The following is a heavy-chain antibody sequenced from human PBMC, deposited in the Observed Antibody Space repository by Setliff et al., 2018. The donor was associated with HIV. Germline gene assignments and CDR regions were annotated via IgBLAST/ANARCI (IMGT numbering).Heavy chain of an antibody. D-gene: IGHD3-22*01. Sequence: PSETLSLTCAVSGDSMSGYYWSWIRQPPGKGLEWIGEINHSGSTNYNPSLKSRVTISVDTSKSLFSLKLGSVTAADTAVYYCARHAGSRGYYPRPFDYWGQGTLVTVSS. V-gene: IGHV4-34*01. CDR1: GDSMSGYY. CDR2: INHSGST. CDR3: ARHAGSRGYYPRPFDY. J-gene: IGHJ4*02.